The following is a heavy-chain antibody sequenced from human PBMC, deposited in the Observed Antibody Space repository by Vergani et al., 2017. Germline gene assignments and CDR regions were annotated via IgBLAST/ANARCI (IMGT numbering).Heavy chain of an antibody. Sequence: QLQLQESGPGLVKPSETLSLTCTVSGGSISSSSYYWGWIRQPPGKGLEWIGSIYYSGSTYYNPSLKSRVTISVDTSKNQFSLKLSSVTAADTAVYYCARQGSYYYDSSGYYLWGQGTLVIVSS. V-gene: IGHV4-39*01. D-gene: IGHD3-22*01. J-gene: IGHJ5*02. CDR3: ARQGSYYYDSSGYYL. CDR2: IYYSGST. CDR1: GGSISSSSYY.